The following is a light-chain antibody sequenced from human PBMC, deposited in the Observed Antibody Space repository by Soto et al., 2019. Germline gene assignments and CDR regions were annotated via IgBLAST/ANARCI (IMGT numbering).Light chain of an antibody. CDR3: QQSDSYPLT. J-gene: IGKJ4*01. V-gene: IGKV1-16*01. Sequence: DIPMTQSPSSLSASIGDRVTITCRASQGISTYLAWFQQKPEKAPKSLINAASSLQSGVPSTFSGSGSGTDFTLTISSLQPEDFATYYFQQSDSYPLTFGGGTKVEIK. CDR2: AAS. CDR1: QGISTY.